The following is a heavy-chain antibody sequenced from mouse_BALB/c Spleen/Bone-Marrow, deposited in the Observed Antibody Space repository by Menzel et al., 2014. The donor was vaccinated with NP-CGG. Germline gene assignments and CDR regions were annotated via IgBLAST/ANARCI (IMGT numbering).Heavy chain of an antibody. V-gene: IGHV1S56*01. CDR1: GYTFTSYY. Sequence: QVHVKQSGPELVKPGASVRISCKASGYTFTSYYIHWVKQKPGQGLEWIGWIYPGNLNTKYNEKFKGKATLTADKSSSTAYMQLSSLTSEDSAVYFCARGANWNFDYWGQGTTLTVSS. D-gene: IGHD4-1*01. CDR3: ARGANWNFDY. CDR2: IYPGNLNT. J-gene: IGHJ2*01.